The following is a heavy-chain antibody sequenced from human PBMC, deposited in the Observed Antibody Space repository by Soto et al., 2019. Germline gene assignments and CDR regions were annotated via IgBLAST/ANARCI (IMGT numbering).Heavy chain of an antibody. CDR2: ISYDGSYK. CDR1: GFTFISYA. CDR3: ARDPVPRAARRGYFDY. D-gene: IGHD6-6*01. Sequence: QVQLLESGGGVVQPGMSLRLSCAASGFTFISYAMHWDRQAPGKALERGAVISYDGSYKYYADSVKGRFTISRDNSKNTLYLQMNSLRAEDTAVYYCARDPVPRAARRGYFDYWGQGTMVTVSS. V-gene: IGHV3-30-3*01. J-gene: IGHJ4*02.